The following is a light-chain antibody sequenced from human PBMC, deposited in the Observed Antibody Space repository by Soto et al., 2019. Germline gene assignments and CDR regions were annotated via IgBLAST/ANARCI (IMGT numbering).Light chain of an antibody. CDR3: QQYNTWPLT. CDR2: GAS. CDR1: QSVNNN. J-gene: IGKJ4*01. Sequence: EIVMTQSPATLSVSPGERATLSCRASQSVNNNLAWYQQKPGHAPRLLIYGASARATGIPARFSGSGSGTEFTLTISSLQSEYFAVYYYQQYNTWPLTFGGGTKLEIK. V-gene: IGKV3-15*01.